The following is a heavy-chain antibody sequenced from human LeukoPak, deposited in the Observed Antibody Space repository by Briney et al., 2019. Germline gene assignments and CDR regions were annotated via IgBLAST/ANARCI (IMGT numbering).Heavy chain of an antibody. CDR2: INPNSGGT. CDR1: GYTFTGYC. V-gene: IGHV1-2*02. J-gene: IGHJ6*02. D-gene: IGHD2-21*02. CDR3: ARGDWTNYYYYGMDV. Sequence: GASVKASCKASGYTFTGYCMHWVRQAPGQGLEWMGWINPNSGGTNYAQKFQGRVTMTRDTSISTAYMELSRLRSDDTAVYYCARGDWTNYYYYGMDVWGQGTTVTVSS.